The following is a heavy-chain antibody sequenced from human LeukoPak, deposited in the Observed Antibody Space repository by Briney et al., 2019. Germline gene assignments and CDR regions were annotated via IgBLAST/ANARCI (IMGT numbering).Heavy chain of an antibody. V-gene: IGHV3-30*18. CDR1: GFTFSSYG. D-gene: IGHD3-22*01. J-gene: IGHJ4*02. CDR3: AKDSSGYYLDY. CDR2: ISYDGSNK. Sequence: GGSLRLSCAASGFTFSSYGMHWVRQAPGKGLEWVAVISYDGSNKYYADSVKGRFTISRDNSKNTLYLQMNSLRAEDTAVYYCAKDSSGYYLDYWGQGTLVTVSS.